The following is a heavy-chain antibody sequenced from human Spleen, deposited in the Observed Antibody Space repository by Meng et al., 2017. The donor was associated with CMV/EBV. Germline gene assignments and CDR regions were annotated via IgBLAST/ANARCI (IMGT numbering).Heavy chain of an antibody. Sequence: GESLKISCAASGFPFGSAWMSWVRQAPGKGLEWVGRIKSKGSGGTTDYAAPVKGRFTISRDDSKNTLYLQMNSLKTEDTAVYYCTTFAYRGDYWGQGTLVTVSS. CDR1: GFPFGSAW. CDR3: TTFAYRGDY. CDR2: IKSKGSGGTT. D-gene: IGHD2-21*01. V-gene: IGHV3-15*01. J-gene: IGHJ4*02.